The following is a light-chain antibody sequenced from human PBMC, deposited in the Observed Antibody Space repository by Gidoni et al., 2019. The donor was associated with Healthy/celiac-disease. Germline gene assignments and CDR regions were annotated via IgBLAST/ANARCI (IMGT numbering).Light chain of an antibody. CDR3: MQALQTLWT. V-gene: IGKV2-28*01. J-gene: IGKJ1*01. CDR1: QSLLHNNGYNY. CDR2: LGS. Sequence: DIVMTQSPLSLPVTPGEPASISCRSSQSLLHNNGYNYLDWYLQKPGQSPQLLIYLGSNRASGVPDRLSGSGSGTDFTLNISRVEAEDVGVYYSMQALQTLWTFGPXTKVEI.